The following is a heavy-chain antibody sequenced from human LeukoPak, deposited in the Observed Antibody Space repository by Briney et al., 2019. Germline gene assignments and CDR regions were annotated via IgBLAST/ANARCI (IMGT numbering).Heavy chain of an antibody. CDR1: GGSISSFY. Sequence: SETLSLTCTVSGGSISSFYWSWIRQPPGKGLEWIGYIHYDGSTSYNPSLKSRATMSVDTSKNQFSLRLRSLTAADTAVYYCAKEPPRYYGSESDYFDSWGQGTLVTVSS. V-gene: IGHV4-59*01. D-gene: IGHD3-10*01. J-gene: IGHJ4*02. CDR3: AKEPPRYYGSESDYFDS. CDR2: IHYDGST.